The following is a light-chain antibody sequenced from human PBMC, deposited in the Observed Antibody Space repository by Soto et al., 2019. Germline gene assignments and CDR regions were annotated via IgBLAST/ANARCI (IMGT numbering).Light chain of an antibody. J-gene: IGKJ1*01. Sequence: EIVMTQSPATLSVSPGERATLSCRASQSVSSNLAWYQQKPGQAPRLLIYGASTRATGIPARFSGSGSGTELTLTISRLQYEDFAVYYCQKYNNWPRKFGQGTKVDI. CDR2: GAS. CDR1: QSVSSN. CDR3: QKYNNWPRK. V-gene: IGKV3-15*01.